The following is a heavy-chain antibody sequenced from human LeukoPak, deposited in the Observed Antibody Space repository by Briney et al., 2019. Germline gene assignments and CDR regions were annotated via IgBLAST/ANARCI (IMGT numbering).Heavy chain of an antibody. D-gene: IGHD1-26*01. J-gene: IGHJ4*02. CDR2: ISGSGGGT. CDR1: GFTFSSIA. CDR3: AKDLGRYRNNFFDY. V-gene: IGHV3-23*01. Sequence: PGGSLRLSCAASGFTFSSIAMSLVRQAPDKGLEWVSTISGSGGGTYYADFVKGRFTISRDDSKNTLYLQMNSLRADDTAVYYCAKDLGRYRNNFFDYWGQGNLVTVSS.